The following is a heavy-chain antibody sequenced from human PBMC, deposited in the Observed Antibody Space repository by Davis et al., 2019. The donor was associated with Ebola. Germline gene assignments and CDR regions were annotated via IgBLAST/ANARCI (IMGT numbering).Heavy chain of an antibody. CDR3: ARLDGGAVAATREDYYYYGMDV. Sequence: GESLKISCKGSGYSFTSYWIGWVRQMPGKGLEWMGRIDPSDSYTNYSPSFQGQVTISADKSISTAYLQWSSLKASDTAMYYCARLDGGAVAATREDYYYYGMDVWGQGTTVTVSS. D-gene: IGHD2-15*01. V-gene: IGHV5-10-1*04. CDR1: GYSFTSYW. CDR2: IDPSDSYT. J-gene: IGHJ6*02.